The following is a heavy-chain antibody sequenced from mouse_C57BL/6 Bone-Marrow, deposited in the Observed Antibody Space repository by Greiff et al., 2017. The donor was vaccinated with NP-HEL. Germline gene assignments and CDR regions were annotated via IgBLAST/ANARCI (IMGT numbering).Heavy chain of an antibody. D-gene: IGHD2-3*01. Sequence: QVQLQQSGAELAKPGASVKLSCKASGYTFTSYWMHWVKQRPGQGLEWIGYINPSSGYTKYNQKFKDKAKLTADKSSSTAYMQLSSLTYEESAVYYCAPNDGYPFAYWGQGTLVTVSA. V-gene: IGHV1-7*01. J-gene: IGHJ3*01. CDR1: GYTFTSYW. CDR2: INPSSGYT. CDR3: APNDGYPFAY.